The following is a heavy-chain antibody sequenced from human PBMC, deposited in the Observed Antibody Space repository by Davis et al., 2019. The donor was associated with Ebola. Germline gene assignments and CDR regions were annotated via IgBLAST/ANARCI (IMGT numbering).Heavy chain of an antibody. J-gene: IGHJ4*02. V-gene: IGHV3-66*01. Sequence: GGSLRLSCAASGFTFSSYWMHWVRQAPGKGLEWVSIIYNDGRTYYADFVKGRFTVSRDKSKNTLYLQMNSLRADDTAVYYCEGFGGRGWGQGTLVTVSP. CDR2: IYNDGRT. D-gene: IGHD1-26*01. CDR3: EGFGGRG. CDR1: GFTFSSYW.